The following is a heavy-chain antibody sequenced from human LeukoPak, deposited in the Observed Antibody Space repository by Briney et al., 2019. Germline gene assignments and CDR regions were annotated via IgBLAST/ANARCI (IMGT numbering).Heavy chain of an antibody. Sequence: GGSLRLSCAASGFTVSSNYMSWVRQAPGKGLEWVSVIYSGGSTYYADSVEGRFTISRDNSKNTLYLQMNSLRAEDTAVYYCARVVIAAAGAQEGDWFDPWGQGTLVTVSS. CDR3: ARVVIAAAGAQEGDWFDP. CDR1: GFTVSSNY. V-gene: IGHV3-66*02. J-gene: IGHJ5*02. CDR2: IYSGGST. D-gene: IGHD6-13*01.